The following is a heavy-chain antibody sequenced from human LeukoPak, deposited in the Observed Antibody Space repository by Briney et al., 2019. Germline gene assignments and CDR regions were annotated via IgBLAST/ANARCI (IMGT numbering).Heavy chain of an antibody. Sequence: GGALRPSRATPGFTGRSNYMSLGPPAPGKGVEWVSVIYSGGITYYADSVKGRFTISRDNSKNTLYLQMNSLRAEDTAVYYCALQRPLKGVLGQGTTVTVSS. CDR2: IYSGGIT. CDR1: GFTGRSNY. CDR3: ALQRPLKGV. J-gene: IGHJ6*02. V-gene: IGHV3-66*04. D-gene: IGHD1-1*01.